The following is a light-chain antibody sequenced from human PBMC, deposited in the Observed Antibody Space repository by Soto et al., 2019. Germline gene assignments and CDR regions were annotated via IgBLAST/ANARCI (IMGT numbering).Light chain of an antibody. J-gene: IGKJ1*01. V-gene: IGKV1-5*01. CDR3: QHYKSYSPWT. CDR2: DAS. Sequence: DIQMNQSPSALSASVGDRVTITCRATESVSSWLAWYQQKPGKAPKLLISDASTLESGVPSRFSGIGSGTEFTLTINSLQPDDSATYYCQHYKSYSPWTFGQGTKVEVK. CDR1: ESVSSW.